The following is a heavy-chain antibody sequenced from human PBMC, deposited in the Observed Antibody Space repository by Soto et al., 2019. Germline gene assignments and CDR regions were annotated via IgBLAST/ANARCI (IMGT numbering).Heavy chain of an antibody. CDR3: ARGGQDFWSGPFDY. Sequence: SETLSLTCTVSGGSISNYYCNWIRQPAGKGLEWIGRIDTSGSTNYNPSLKSRATMSVDTSKQEFSLKLSSVTAADTALYYCARGGQDFWSGPFDYWGRGALVTVSS. CDR1: GGSISNYY. V-gene: IGHV4-4*07. D-gene: IGHD3-3*01. CDR2: IDTSGST. J-gene: IGHJ4*02.